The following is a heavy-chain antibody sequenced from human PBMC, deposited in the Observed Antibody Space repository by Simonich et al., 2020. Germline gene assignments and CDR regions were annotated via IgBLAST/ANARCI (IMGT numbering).Heavy chain of an antibody. V-gene: IGHV1-2*06. CDR2: INPNSGGT. CDR3: ARVPGIYYYYGMDV. CDR1: GYTFTGSY. J-gene: IGHJ6*02. Sequence: GAEVKKPGASVKVSCKASGYTFTGSYMHWVRQAPGQGLEGMGRINPNSGGTNYAQKFQVRGTITRDTSISTAYMELSMLRSDDTAVYYCARVPGIYYYYGMDVWGQGTTVTVSS. D-gene: IGHD3-10*01.